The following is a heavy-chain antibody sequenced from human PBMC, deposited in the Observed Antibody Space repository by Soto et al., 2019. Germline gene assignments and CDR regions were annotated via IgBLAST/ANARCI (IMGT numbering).Heavy chain of an antibody. Sequence: QVQLVQSGAEVKKPGASVKVSCKASGYSFTSYGFTWVRQAPGEGLVWMGWISAYNGDTHYAQNFXEXVGXTTEVSTSTAYMXXXXLXXXXXXXXXXXXXXXXXXXXXXXXXGQGTPV. J-gene: IGHJ4*02. CDR1: GYSFTSYG. V-gene: IGHV1-18*01. CDR3: XXXXXXXXXXXXXX. CDR2: ISAYNGDT.